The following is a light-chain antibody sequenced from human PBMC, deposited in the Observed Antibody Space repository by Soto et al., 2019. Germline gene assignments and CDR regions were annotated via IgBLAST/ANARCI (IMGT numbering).Light chain of an antibody. CDR1: QSVTTN. CDR3: QHYIYWPRA. V-gene: IGKV3-15*01. J-gene: IGKJ1*01. CDR2: AAS. Sequence: EIVMTQSPATLSVSPGERATLSCRASQSVTTNLAWYQQKPGQAPRLLIYAASTRATGIPARFSGSGSGTGLTPTIRSLRSGDFAVYFWQHYIYWPRAFGKGTKGDIK.